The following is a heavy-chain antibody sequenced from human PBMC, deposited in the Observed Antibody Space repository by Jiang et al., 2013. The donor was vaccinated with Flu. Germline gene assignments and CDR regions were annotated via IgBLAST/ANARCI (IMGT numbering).Heavy chain of an antibody. CDR2: IYYSGNT. CDR1: GGSISSYY. Sequence: LLKPSETLSLTCTVSGGSISSYYWSWIRQPPGKGLEWIGYIYYSGNTNYNPSLKSRVTISVDTSKNQFSLKLSSVTAADTAVYYCARDSFLEPRRYFDLWGRGTLVTVSS. D-gene: IGHD3-3*01. V-gene: IGHV4-59*01. CDR3: ARDSFLEPRRYFDL. J-gene: IGHJ2*01.